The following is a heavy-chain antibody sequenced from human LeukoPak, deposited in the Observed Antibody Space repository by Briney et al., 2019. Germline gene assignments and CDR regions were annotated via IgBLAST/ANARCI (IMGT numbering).Heavy chain of an antibody. CDR1: GYSFTSYW. V-gene: IGHV5-51*01. CDR3: AALRPSTEDSFDY. CDR2: IYPGDSDT. Sequence: GESLKISCKGSGYSFTSYWIGWVRQMPGKGLEWMGIIYPGDSDTRYSPSFQGQVTISADKSISTAYPQWSSLKASDTAMYYCAALRPSTEDSFDYWGQGTLVTVSS. D-gene: IGHD3-10*01. J-gene: IGHJ4*02.